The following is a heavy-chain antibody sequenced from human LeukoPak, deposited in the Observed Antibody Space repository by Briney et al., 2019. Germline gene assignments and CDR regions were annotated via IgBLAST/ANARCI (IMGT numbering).Heavy chain of an antibody. CDR1: GGSFSGYY. D-gene: IGHD3-3*01. V-gene: IGHV4-34*01. CDR2: INHSGST. J-gene: IGHJ6*02. Sequence: SETLSLTCAVYGGSFSGYYWSWIRQPPGKGLEWIGEINHSGSTNYNPSLKSRVTISVDTSKNQFSLKLSSVTAADTAVYYCARGFIADYFWSGYYRNDYYYGMDVWGQGTTVTVSS. CDR3: ARGFIADYFWSGYYRNDYYYGMDV.